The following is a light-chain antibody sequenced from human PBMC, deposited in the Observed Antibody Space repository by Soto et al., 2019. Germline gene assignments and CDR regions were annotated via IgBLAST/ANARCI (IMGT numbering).Light chain of an antibody. J-gene: IGKJ2*01. V-gene: IGKV2-28*01. CDR1: QSLLHSNGYNY. CDR3: MQALQTPPAYT. CDR2: LGS. Sequence: DIVMTQSPLSLPVTPGEPASISCRSSQSLLHSNGYNYLDWYLQKPGQSPQLLIYLGSNRASGGPDRFSGSGSGTDFTLKIIRVEAEDVGVYYCMQALQTPPAYTFGQGTKLEIK.